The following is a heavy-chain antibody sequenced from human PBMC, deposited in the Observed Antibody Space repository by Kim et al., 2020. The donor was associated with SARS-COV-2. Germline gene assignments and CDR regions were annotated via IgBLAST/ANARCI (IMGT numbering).Heavy chain of an antibody. CDR3: AKDLRFREIAAAGY. CDR2: ISYDGSNK. D-gene: IGHD6-13*01. CDR1: GFTFSSYG. V-gene: IGHV3-30*18. Sequence: GGSLRLSCAASGFTFSSYGMHWVRQAPGKGLEWVAVISYDGSNKYYADSVKGRFTISRDNSKNTLYLQMNSLRAEDTAVYYCAKDLRFREIAAAGYWGQGTLVTVSS. J-gene: IGHJ4*02.